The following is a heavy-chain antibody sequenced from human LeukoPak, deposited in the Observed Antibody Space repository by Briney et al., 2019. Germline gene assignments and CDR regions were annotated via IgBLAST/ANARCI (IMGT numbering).Heavy chain of an antibody. J-gene: IGHJ4*02. Sequence: SETLSLTCTVSGGSISSTSYYWGWIRQPPGKGLEWIGSIYYSGSTYYNPSLKSRVTISVDTSKNQFSLKLSSVTAADTAVYYCARQGASGWYLDYWGQGTLVTVSS. V-gene: IGHV4-39*01. CDR2: IYYSGST. CDR3: ARQGASGWYLDY. CDR1: GGSISSTSYY. D-gene: IGHD6-19*01.